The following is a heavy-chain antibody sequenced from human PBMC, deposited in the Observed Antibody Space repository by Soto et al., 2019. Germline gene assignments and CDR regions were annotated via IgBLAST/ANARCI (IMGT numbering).Heavy chain of an antibody. CDR2: TSYDGSKK. CDR3: AKDRTMVGVARRLGFDY. V-gene: IGHV3-30*18. CDR1: GFSFSNYG. D-gene: IGHD3-3*01. J-gene: IGHJ4*02. Sequence: QVQLVESGGGVVQPGRSLRLSCAASGFSFSNYGMHWVRQAPGKGLEWVAVTSYDGSKKYYVDPVKGRFTISRDNSKNTLYLQMNSLRAEDTAVYYCAKDRTMVGVARRLGFDYWGQGTLVTVSS.